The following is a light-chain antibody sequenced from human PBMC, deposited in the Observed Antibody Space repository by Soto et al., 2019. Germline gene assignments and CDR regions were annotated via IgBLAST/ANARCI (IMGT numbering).Light chain of an antibody. Sequence: QSALTQPASVSGSPGQSITIACTGTSSDVGAYNYVSWYQQHPGKAPKLMIYEVSNRPSGVSNRFSGSKSANTASLTISGLLAGDEADYYCSSYTSSSTWLFGGGTKLTVL. CDR2: EVS. CDR3: SSYTSSSTWL. CDR1: SSDVGAYNY. V-gene: IGLV2-14*03. J-gene: IGLJ3*02.